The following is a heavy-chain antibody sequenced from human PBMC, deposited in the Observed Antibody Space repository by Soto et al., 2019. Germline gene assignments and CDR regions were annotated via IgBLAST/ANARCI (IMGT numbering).Heavy chain of an antibody. CDR1: GYTFTSYG. J-gene: IGHJ6*03. D-gene: IGHD1-26*01. CDR2: ISAYNGNT. CDR3: ARVGHRRGVYYYYYYMDV. Sequence: ASVKVSCKASGYTFTSYGISWVRQAPGQGLEWMGWISAYNGNTNYAQKLQGRVTMTTDTSTSTAYMELRSLRSDDTAVYYCARVGHRRGVYYYYYYMDVWGKGTTVTVSS. V-gene: IGHV1-18*01.